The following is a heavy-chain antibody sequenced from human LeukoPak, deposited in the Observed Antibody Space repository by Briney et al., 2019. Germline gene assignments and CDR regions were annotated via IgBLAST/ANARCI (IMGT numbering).Heavy chain of an antibody. J-gene: IGHJ4*02. CDR1: GDSVSSNSAA. V-gene: IGHV6-1*01. CDR3: ARETSFRYYDFWSGWDY. Sequence: SQTLSLTCAISGDSVSSNSAAWNWIRQSPSRGLERLGRTFYRSKWYNDYAVSVKSRITINPDTSKNRFSLQLNSVTPEDTAVYYCARETSFRYYDFWSGWDYWGQGTLVTVSS. CDR2: TFYRSKWYN. D-gene: IGHD3-3*01.